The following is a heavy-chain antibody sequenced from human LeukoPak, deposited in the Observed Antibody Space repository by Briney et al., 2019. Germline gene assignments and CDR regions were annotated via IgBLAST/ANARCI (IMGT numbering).Heavy chain of an antibody. V-gene: IGHV3-11*05. CDR2: ISSSGIHT. CDR3: ARGALMAPGLFVY. D-gene: IGHD1-14*01. J-gene: IGHJ4*02. Sequence: PGGSLRLSCAASEFTFSDNYMSWIRQAPGKGLEWVSYISSSGIHTEYAYSVKGRFTISRDNAKNSLYLQMISLRAEDTAVYYCARGALMAPGLFVYWGQGTLVTVSS. CDR1: EFTFSDNY.